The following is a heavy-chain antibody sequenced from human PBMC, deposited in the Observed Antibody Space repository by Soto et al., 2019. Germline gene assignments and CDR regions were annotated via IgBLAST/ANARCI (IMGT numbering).Heavy chain of an antibody. Sequence: PSETLSLTCTVSGGSISSGDYYWSWIRQPPGEGLEWIGYIYYSGSTYYNPSLKSRVTISVDTSKNQFSLKLSSVTAADTAVYYCAREVLRFLEWSPHYYYYGMDVWGQGTTVTVSS. CDR2: IYYSGST. D-gene: IGHD3-3*01. CDR3: AREVLRFLEWSPHYYYYGMDV. V-gene: IGHV4-30-4*01. J-gene: IGHJ6*02. CDR1: GGSISSGDYY.